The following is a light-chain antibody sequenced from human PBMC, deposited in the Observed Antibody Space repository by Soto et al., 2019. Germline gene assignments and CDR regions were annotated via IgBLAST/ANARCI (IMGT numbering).Light chain of an antibody. Sequence: QSALTQPASVSGSPGQSIIISCTGTSFVSWYQQHPGKAPKLIIYEANKRPSGVSDRFSGSKSGNTASLTISGLQAEDEADYYCRSYVGSGIWVFGGGTKATVL. CDR2: EAN. CDR3: RSYVGSGIWV. CDR1: SF. V-gene: IGLV2-23*01. J-gene: IGLJ3*02.